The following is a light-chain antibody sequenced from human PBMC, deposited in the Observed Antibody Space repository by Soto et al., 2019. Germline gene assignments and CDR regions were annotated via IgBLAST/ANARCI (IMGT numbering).Light chain of an antibody. V-gene: IGKV1-5*03. CDR3: QQYNSYSEA. CDR2: KAS. J-gene: IGKJ1*01. Sequence: DIQMNQSPSTLSGSVGDRVTITCRASQTISSWLAWYQQKPGKAPKLLIYKASTLKSGVPSRFCGSASGTEFSLTISSLQPDEFATYYCQQYNSYSEAFGQGTKVELK. CDR1: QTISSW.